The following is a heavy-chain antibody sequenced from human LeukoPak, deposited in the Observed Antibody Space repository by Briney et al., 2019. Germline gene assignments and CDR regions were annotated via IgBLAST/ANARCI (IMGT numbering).Heavy chain of an antibody. D-gene: IGHD3-10*01. CDR2: INGDGRRI. V-gene: IGHV3-74*01. J-gene: IGHJ5*02. Sequence: WVSHINGDGRRINYADDVKGRFTISRDNAKNTLYLQMNSLRVEDTAVYYCVRDLPRTSGPWGQGTLVTVSS. CDR3: VRDLPRTSGP.